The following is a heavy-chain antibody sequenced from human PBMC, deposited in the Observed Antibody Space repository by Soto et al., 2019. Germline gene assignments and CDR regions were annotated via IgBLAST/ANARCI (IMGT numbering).Heavy chain of an antibody. J-gene: IGHJ6*02. V-gene: IGHV3-23*01. CDR1: GFTFSSYA. Sequence: GGSLRLSCAASGFTFSSYAMSWVRQAPGKGLEWVSAISGSGGSTYYADSVKGRFTISRDNSKNTLYLQMNSLRAEDTAVYYCAKRSGGYYDYVWGSYRYTERGYGMDVWGQGTTVTV. CDR3: AKRSGGYYDYVWGSYRYTERGYGMDV. D-gene: IGHD3-16*02. CDR2: ISGSGGST.